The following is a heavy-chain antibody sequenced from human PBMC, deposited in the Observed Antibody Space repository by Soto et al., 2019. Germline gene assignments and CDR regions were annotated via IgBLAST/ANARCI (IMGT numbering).Heavy chain of an antibody. V-gene: IGHV4-30-4*01. CDR2: IYHSGST. D-gene: IGHD1-26*01. CDR3: ARLGWETENNGSAP. Sequence: SETLSLTCTVSGDSINSVDHYWSWIRQPPGKGLEWMGYIYHSGSTHYNPSLNSRLTISIDTSTNRFSLNLTSVTAADTAVYFWARLGWETENNGSAPWGQGALVTVSS. CDR1: GDSINSVDHY. J-gene: IGHJ5*02.